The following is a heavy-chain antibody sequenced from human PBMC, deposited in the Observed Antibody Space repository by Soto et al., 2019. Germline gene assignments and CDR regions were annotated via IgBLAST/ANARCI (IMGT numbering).Heavy chain of an antibody. CDR1: GFTFSDYA. V-gene: IGHV3-30*03. J-gene: IGHJ4*02. D-gene: IGHD6-19*01. CDR2: VSHDGKNT. Sequence: VQLVESGGGVVQPGRSLRLSCAASGFTFSDYAMHWFRQAPGKGPEWVAVVSHDGKNTHYANAVKGRFTISRDSSKNKVSLEITMLRAEDTAVYYCARGGRQWLVTSDFNYWGQGALVTVS. CDR3: ARGGRQWLVTSDFNY.